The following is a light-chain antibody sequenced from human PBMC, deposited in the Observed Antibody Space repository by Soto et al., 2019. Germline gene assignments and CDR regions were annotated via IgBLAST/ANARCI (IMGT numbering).Light chain of an antibody. CDR2: GAF. CDR1: QTVSSN. CDR3: QQHNNWPYT. V-gene: IGKV3-15*01. J-gene: IGKJ2*01. Sequence: EVVMTQSPATLSLSPGESATLSCRASQTVSSNVAWYQQRPGQAPRLLIDGAFTRATGVPARFSGSRSGTEFTLTISSPQSEDFALYYCQQHNNWPYTFGQGTKLEIK.